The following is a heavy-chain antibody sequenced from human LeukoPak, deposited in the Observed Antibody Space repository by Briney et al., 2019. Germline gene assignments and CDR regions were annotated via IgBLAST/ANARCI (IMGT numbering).Heavy chain of an antibody. CDR1: GYTFTDYY. V-gene: IGHV1-2*02. CDR2: INPSSGGT. D-gene: IGHD6-19*01. Sequence: GASVTVSYKASGYTFTDYYMHWVRQAPGQGLEWMGWINPSSGGTDSAQKFQGRVTMTRDTSISTAYMELIRLRSDDTAVYYCATTYSSGWYYVAFDIWGQGTMVTPSS. CDR3: ATTYSSGWYYVAFDI. J-gene: IGHJ3*02.